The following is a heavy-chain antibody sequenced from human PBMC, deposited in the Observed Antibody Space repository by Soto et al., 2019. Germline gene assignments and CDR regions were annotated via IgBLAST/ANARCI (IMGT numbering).Heavy chain of an antibody. D-gene: IGHD2-2*01. CDR1: GDSVSSNSAA. Sequence: SQTLSLTCAISGDSVSSNSAAWNWIRLSPSRGLEWLARTYYRSRWYNDYAVAVRSRITVNADSSKNQFSLQLTSVTPDDTAIYYCAGTTSHQLLYMAVWGIGTIAPVAS. CDR3: AGTTSHQLLYMAV. J-gene: IGHJ6*03. CDR2: TYYRSRWYN. V-gene: IGHV6-1*01.